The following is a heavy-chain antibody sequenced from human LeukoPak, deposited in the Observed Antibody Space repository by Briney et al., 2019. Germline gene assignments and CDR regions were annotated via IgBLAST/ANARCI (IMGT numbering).Heavy chain of an antibody. CDR1: GFTFSTYA. Sequence: PGGSLRLSCAASGFTFSTYAMSWVRQAPGKGLEWVANIKQDGSEKYYVDSVKGRFTISRDNAKNSLYLQMNSLRAEDTAVYYCARDKDLPDYWGQGTLVTVSS. J-gene: IGHJ4*02. CDR2: IKQDGSEK. V-gene: IGHV3-7*01. CDR3: ARDKDLPDY.